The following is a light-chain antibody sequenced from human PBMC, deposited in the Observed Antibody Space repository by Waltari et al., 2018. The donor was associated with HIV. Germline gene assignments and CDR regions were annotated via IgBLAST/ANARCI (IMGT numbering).Light chain of an antibody. J-gene: IGKJ2*01. V-gene: IGKV3-15*01. CDR1: QGANIN. Sequence: EILMTQSPDTLSVSPGETATLSCRASQGANINLAWYQQKPGQAPRLLIYTASTRATGIPARFSGSGSGTEFTLTITSLQSEDFTIYYCQQYNNWPYTFGQGTKLEI. CDR2: TAS. CDR3: QQYNNWPYT.